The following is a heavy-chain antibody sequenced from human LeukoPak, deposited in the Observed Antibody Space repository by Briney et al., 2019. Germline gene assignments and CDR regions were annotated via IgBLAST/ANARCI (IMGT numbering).Heavy chain of an antibody. Sequence: TAVSLRLSCRASGFTFSRFAMNWVRQGPGKGLEWVSVVSGSDDSTYYADSVRGRFTVSRDNSKNTVHLQMNSLRVEDTAVYYCAMADSSAFYFSIRLDIWGLGTLVTVSS. V-gene: IGHV3-23*01. D-gene: IGHD3-22*01. J-gene: IGHJ4*02. CDR1: GFTFSRFA. CDR2: VSGSDDST. CDR3: AMADSSAFYFSIRLDI.